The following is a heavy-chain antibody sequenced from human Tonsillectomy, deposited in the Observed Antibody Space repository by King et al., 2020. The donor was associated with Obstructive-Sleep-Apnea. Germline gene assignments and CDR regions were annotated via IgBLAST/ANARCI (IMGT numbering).Heavy chain of an antibody. Sequence: VQLVQSGAEVKKPGASVKVSCKASGYTFTGYYIHWVRQAPGQGLEWMGWINPGSGGTDYAQKFQGRVTMTSDTSISTAYMELSRLRSDDTAVYFCARVVTDYYDSSGYRYWGQGTLVSVSS. D-gene: IGHD3-22*01. CDR2: INPGSGGT. CDR3: ARVVTDYYDSSGYRY. J-gene: IGHJ4*02. CDR1: GYTFTGYY. V-gene: IGHV1-2*02.